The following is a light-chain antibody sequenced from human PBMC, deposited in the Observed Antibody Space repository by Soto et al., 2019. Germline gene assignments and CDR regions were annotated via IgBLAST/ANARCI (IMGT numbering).Light chain of an antibody. V-gene: IGKV3-15*01. J-gene: IGKJ1*01. Sequence: EIVMTQSPATLSVSPGERATPSCRASQNVSSNLAWYQQKPGQAPRLLIYGASTRATGIPARFSGSGSGTEFTLTISSLQSEDFAVYYCQHYNNWPLTFGQGTKVDIK. CDR1: QNVSSN. CDR2: GAS. CDR3: QHYNNWPLT.